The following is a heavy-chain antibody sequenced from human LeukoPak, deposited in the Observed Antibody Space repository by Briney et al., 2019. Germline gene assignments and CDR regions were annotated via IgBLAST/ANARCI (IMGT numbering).Heavy chain of an antibody. D-gene: IGHD2-2*01. CDR3: ARGLFGGFAAAPFDH. CDR2: IIPMLGKT. Sequence: ASVKVSCKASGGTFANYAVNWVREAPGLGLEWMGRIIPMLGKTNSAQKFQDRVTFTADKSTGTAYMELTHLRPDDTAVYFCARGLFGGFAAAPFDHWGQGTLVTVSP. V-gene: IGHV1-69*04. CDR1: GGTFANYA. J-gene: IGHJ4*02.